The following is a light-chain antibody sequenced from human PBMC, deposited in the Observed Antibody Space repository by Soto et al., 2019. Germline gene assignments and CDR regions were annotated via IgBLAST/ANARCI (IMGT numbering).Light chain of an antibody. CDR2: GAS. V-gene: IGKV3-20*01. CDR1: QSVSSSY. J-gene: IGKJ2*01. CDR3: QQYGSSPDT. Sequence: EIVLTQSPGTLSLSPGERATLSCRASQSVSSSYLAWYQQKPGQAPRLLIYGASSRATGIPDRFSGSGSGTDLTLTISRLEPADFAVDYCQQYGSSPDTFGQGTKLEIK.